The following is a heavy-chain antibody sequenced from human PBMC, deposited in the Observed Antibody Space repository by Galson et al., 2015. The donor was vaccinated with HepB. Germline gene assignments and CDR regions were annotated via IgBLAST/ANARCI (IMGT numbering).Heavy chain of an antibody. V-gene: IGHV3-33*08. J-gene: IGHJ2*01. Sequence: SLRLSCAASGFTFSSYGMHWVRQAPGKGLEWVAVVWYDGSNKYYADSVKGRFTISRDNSKNTLYLQMNSLRAEDTAVYYCARDLNAPPYWYFDLWGRGTLVTVSS. CDR3: ARDLNAPPYWYFDL. CDR1: GFTFSSYG. CDR2: VWYDGSNK.